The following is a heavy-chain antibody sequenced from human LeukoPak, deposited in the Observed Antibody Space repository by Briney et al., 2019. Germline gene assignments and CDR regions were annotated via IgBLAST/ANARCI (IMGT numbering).Heavy chain of an antibody. J-gene: IGHJ4*02. D-gene: IGHD6-13*01. CDR3: ASAVRAPGYSSSWYAFDY. Sequence: SETLSLTCAVYGGSFSGYYWSWIRQPPGKGLEWIGEINHSGSTNYNPSLKSRVTISVDTSKNQFSLKLSSVTAADTVVYYCASAVRAPGYSSSWYAFDYWGQGTLVTVSS. CDR2: INHSGST. V-gene: IGHV4-34*01. CDR1: GGSFSGYY.